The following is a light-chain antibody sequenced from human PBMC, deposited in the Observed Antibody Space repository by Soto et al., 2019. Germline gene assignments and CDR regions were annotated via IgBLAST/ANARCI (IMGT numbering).Light chain of an antibody. Sequence: DIQMTHSPSSLSASVGDRVTITFRASQSISSYLNWYQQKPGKAPKLLIYAASSLQSGVPSRFSGSGSGTAFTLTISSLQPEDFATYYCQKSYSTPITFGQGTRLEIK. J-gene: IGKJ5*01. CDR1: QSISSY. V-gene: IGKV1-39*01. CDR3: QKSYSTPIT. CDR2: AAS.